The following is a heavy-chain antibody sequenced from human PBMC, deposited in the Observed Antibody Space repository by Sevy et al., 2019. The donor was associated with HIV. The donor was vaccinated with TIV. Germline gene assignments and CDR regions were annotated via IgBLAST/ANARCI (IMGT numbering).Heavy chain of an antibody. D-gene: IGHD3-3*01. CDR2: ISSSSSYI. CDR1: GFTFSSYS. Sequence: LGGSLRLSCAASGFTFSSYSMNWVRQAPGKGLEWVSSISSSSSYIYYADSVKGRFTISRDNAKNSLYLQMNSLRAEDTAVYYCARRGSGYHAFDIWGQGTMVTVSS. CDR3: ARRGSGYHAFDI. J-gene: IGHJ3*02. V-gene: IGHV3-21*01.